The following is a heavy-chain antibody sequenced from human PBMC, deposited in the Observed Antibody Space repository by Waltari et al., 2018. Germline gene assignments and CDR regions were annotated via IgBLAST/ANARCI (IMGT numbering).Heavy chain of an antibody. CDR2: IYSGGST. D-gene: IGHD1-26*01. CDR3: ASGSGSYWGYDAFDI. J-gene: IGHJ3*02. V-gene: IGHV3-53*02. CDR1: GFTVRSNY. Sequence: EVQLVETGGGLIQPGGSLRLSCAASGFTVRSNYMSWVRQAPGKGLEWVSVIYSGGSTYYADSVKGRFTISRDNSKNTLYLQMNSLRAEDTAVYYCASGSGSYWGYDAFDIWGQGTMVTVSS.